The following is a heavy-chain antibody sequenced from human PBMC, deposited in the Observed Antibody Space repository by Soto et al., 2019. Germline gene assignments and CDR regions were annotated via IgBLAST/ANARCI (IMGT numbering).Heavy chain of an antibody. CDR2: INPSGGST. J-gene: IGHJ4*02. V-gene: IGHV1-46*01. Sequence: ASVKVSCKASGYTFTSYYMHWVRQAPGQGLEWMGIINPSGGSTSYAQKFQGRVTMTRDTSTSTVYMELSSLRSEDTAVYYCAREGTFGGVIVLNFDYWGQGTLVTV. CDR1: GYTFTSYY. D-gene: IGHD3-16*02. CDR3: AREGTFGGVIVLNFDY.